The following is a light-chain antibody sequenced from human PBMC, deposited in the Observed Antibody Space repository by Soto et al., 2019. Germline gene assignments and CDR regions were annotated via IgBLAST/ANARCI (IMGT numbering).Light chain of an antibody. CDR3: QQYYDWPLVT. J-gene: IGKJ4*01. CDR2: GAT. CDR1: QSVSSSY. V-gene: IGKV3-20*01. Sequence: EIVLTQSPGTLSLSPGERATLSCRASQSVSSSYLAWYQQKPGQAPRLLIYGATTRYTHIPDRFSGTGSETEFALSVSSLQSEDFGIYYCQQYYDWPLVTFGGGTKVDIK.